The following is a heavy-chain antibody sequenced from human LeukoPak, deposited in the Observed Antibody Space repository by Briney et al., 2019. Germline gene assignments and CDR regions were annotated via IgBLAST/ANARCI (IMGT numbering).Heavy chain of an antibody. CDR1: GFTFRSFG. CDR3: AKARGTDYGDYVIFDC. D-gene: IGHD4-17*01. J-gene: IGHJ4*02. V-gene: IGHV3-23*01. Sequence: PGGSLRLSCAASGFTFRSFGMSWVRQAPGKWLEWVSSLSGSGGDTYYADSVKGRFTISRDNSMNTLYLQMNSLRAEDTGVYYCAKARGTDYGDYVIFDCWGQGTRVTVSS. CDR2: LSGSGGDT.